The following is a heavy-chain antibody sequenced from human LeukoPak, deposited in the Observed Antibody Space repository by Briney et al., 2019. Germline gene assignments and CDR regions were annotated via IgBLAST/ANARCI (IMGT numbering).Heavy chain of an antibody. V-gene: IGHV3-23*01. CDR3: AKGVRYLDWWILDY. J-gene: IGHJ4*02. D-gene: IGHD3-9*01. CDR1: GFTFSNYA. Sequence: GGSLRLSCAASGFTFSNYAMGWVRQAPGKGLEWVSGISGSDYAYYTDSVKGRFTISRDNSKNTLYLQMNTLRAEDTAVYYCAKGVRYLDWWILDYWGQGTLVPVSS. CDR2: ISGSDYA.